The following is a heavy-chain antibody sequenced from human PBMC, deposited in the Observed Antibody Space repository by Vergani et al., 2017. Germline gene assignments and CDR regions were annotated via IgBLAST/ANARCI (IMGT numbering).Heavy chain of an antibody. CDR2: ISSSSSYI. J-gene: IGHJ4*02. Sequence: EVQLVESGGGLVKPGGSLRLSCAASGFTFSSYSMNWVRQAPGKGLEWGSSISSSSSYIYYADSVKGRFTISRDNAKNSLYLQMNSLRAEDTAVYYCARGTAAADPYWGQGTLVTVSS. CDR1: GFTFSSYS. V-gene: IGHV3-21*01. CDR3: ARGTAAADPY. D-gene: IGHD6-13*01.